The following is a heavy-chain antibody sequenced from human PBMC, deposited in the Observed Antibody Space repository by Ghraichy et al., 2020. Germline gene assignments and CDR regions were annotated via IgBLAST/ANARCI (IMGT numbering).Heavy chain of an antibody. J-gene: IGHJ6*02. V-gene: IGHV3-66*01. CDR2: IYSGGST. CDR3: ARESSGMDV. CDR1: GFTVSTNY. Sequence: GGSLRLSCAASGFTVSTNYMNWVRQAPGKGLEWVSVIYSGGSTYYADSVKGRFTIPRDNSKNTLYLQMNSLRVEDTAVYYCARESSGMDVWGQGTTVTVSS. D-gene: IGHD6-6*01.